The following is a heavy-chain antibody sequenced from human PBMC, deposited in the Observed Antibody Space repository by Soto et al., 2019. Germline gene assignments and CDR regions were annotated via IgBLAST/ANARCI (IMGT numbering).Heavy chain of an antibody. Sequence: GASVKVSCKASGGTFSSYAISWVRQAPGQGLEWMGGIIPIFGTANYAQKFQGRVTITADKSTSTAYMELSSLRSEDTAVYYCARDRDYGANSDAFDIWGQGTMVTV. CDR2: IIPIFGTA. D-gene: IGHD4-17*01. CDR1: GGTFSSYA. CDR3: ARDRDYGANSDAFDI. J-gene: IGHJ3*02. V-gene: IGHV1-69*06.